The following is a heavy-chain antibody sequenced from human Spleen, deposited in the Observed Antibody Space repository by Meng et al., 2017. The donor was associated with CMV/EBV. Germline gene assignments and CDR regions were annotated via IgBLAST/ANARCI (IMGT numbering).Heavy chain of an antibody. V-gene: IGHV1-69*05. CDR2: VIPIFGKA. CDR1: GGTFSSYA. J-gene: IGHJ4*02. D-gene: IGHD6-13*01. Sequence: SVKVSCKASGGTFSSYAISWVRQAPGQGLEWMGGVIPIFGKANYTQKFQGRVTITTDESTSTAYMELSSLRSEDTAVYYCARGYSSSWYSDDYWGQGTLVTVSS. CDR3: ARGYSSSWYSDDY.